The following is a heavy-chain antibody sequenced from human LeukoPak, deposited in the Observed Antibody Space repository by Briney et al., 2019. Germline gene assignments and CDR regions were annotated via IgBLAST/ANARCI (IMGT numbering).Heavy chain of an antibody. V-gene: IGHV3-23*01. CDR2: ISGSGGST. J-gene: IGHJ4*02. CDR1: GFTFSSYA. CDR3: AKDPSYNWNIVADY. Sequence: GGSLRLSCAASGFTFSSYAMSWARQAPGKGLEWVSAISGSGGSTYYADSVKGRFTISRDNSKNTLYLQMNSLRAEDTAVYYCAKDPSYNWNIVADYWGQGTLVTVSS. D-gene: IGHD1/OR15-1a*01.